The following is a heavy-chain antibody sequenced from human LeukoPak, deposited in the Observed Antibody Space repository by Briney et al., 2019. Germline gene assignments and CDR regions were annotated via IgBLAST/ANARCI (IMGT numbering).Heavy chain of an antibody. J-gene: IGHJ5*02. Sequence: GASVKVSXKASGYTFTGYYMHWVRQAPGQGLEWMGWINPNSGGTNYAQKFQGRVTMTRDTSISTAYMELSRLRSDDTAVYYCARGSLITIFGVVPSHNWFDPWGQGTLVTVSS. CDR2: INPNSGGT. V-gene: IGHV1-2*02. D-gene: IGHD3-3*01. CDR1: GYTFTGYY. CDR3: ARGSLITIFGVVPSHNWFDP.